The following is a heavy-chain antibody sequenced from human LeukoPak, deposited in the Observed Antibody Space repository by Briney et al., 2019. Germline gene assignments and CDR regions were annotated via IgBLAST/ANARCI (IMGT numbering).Heavy chain of an antibody. Sequence: SVKVSCKASGYTFTSYGISWVRQAPGQGLEWMGGIIPIFGTANYAQKFQGRVTITADKSTSTAYMELSSLRSEDTAVYYCARVRGEYYDFWSGYSSYYYYYMDVWGKGTTVTVSS. J-gene: IGHJ6*03. CDR1: GYTFTSYG. CDR3: ARVRGEYYDFWSGYSSYYYYYMDV. D-gene: IGHD3-3*01. V-gene: IGHV1-69*06. CDR2: IIPIFGTA.